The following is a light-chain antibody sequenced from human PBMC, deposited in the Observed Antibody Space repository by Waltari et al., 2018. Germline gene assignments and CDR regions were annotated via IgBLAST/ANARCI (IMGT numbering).Light chain of an antibody. V-gene: IGKV2-30*01. CDR1: PSLVYSDGNPY. Sequence: DVVMTQSPLSLPVTLGQPASIPCRASPSLVYSDGNPYLFWFQRRAVQSPRRLIYKVSNRESGVPKGFSGRGSGTDFTRKISRVEADDVGVYYCMQGTRWPTFGQGTKVEIK. CDR2: KVS. J-gene: IGKJ1*01. CDR3: MQGTRWPT.